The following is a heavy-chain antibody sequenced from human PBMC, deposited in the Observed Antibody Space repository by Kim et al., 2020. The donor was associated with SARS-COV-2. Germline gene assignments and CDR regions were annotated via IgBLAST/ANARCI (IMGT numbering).Heavy chain of an antibody. CDR3: ARAFPTIFGVVITPDAFDI. V-gene: IGHV4-59*01. D-gene: IGHD3-3*01. Sequence: SRVTISVDTSKNQFSLKLSSVTAADTAVYYCARAFPTIFGVVITPDAFDIWGQGTMVTVSS. J-gene: IGHJ3*02.